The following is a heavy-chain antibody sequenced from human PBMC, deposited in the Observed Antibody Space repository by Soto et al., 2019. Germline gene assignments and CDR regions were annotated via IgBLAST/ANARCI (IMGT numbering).Heavy chain of an antibody. V-gene: IGHV3-9*01. CDR3: AKDLGGSYFFGMDV. Sequence: LRLSCAAPGFTFDDYAMHWVRQAPGKGLEWVSGISWNSGSKDYAASVKGRFTISRDNAKNSLYLQMNSLGAEDTALYYCAKDLGGSYFFGMDVWGQGTTVTVSS. D-gene: IGHD1-26*01. CDR2: ISWNSGSK. J-gene: IGHJ6*02. CDR1: GFTFDDYA.